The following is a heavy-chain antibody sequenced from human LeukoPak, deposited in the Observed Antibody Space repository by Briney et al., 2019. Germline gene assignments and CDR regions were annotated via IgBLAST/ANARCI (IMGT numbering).Heavy chain of an antibody. V-gene: IGHV3-48*03. J-gene: IGHJ4*02. CDR3: ARGRILRAEPFFDF. CDR2: ITKTGASI. CDR1: GFTFSDYE. D-gene: IGHD1-14*01. Sequence: QPGGSLRLSCVASGFTFSDYEMHWIRQAPGKGLEWVSYITKTGASIYYAPSVRGRFTISSDTADNSLYLQMNSLRAEDSALYYCARGRILRAEPFFDFWGQGTLVTVSS.